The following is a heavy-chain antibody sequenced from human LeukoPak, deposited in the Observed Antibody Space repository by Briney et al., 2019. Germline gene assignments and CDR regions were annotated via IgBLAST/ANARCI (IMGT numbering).Heavy chain of an antibody. CDR2: ISAYNGNT. D-gene: IGHD4-17*01. V-gene: IGHV1-18*01. CDR3: ARERHGDYVEYYSDY. Sequence: APVKVSCKASGYTFTSYGISWVRQAPGQGLEWMGWISAYNGNTNYAQKLQGRVTMTTDTSTSTAYMELRSLRSDDTAVYYCARERHGDYVEYYSDYWGQGTLVTVSS. CDR1: GYTFTSYG. J-gene: IGHJ4*02.